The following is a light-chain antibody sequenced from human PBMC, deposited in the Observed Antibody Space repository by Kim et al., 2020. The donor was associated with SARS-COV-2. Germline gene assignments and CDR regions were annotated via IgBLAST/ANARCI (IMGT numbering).Light chain of an antibody. J-gene: IGLJ3*02. V-gene: IGLV3-19*01. Sequence: LGRTVRITCQGDSLSSYYASWYQQKPGQAPVLVIYGKNNRPSGIPDRFSGSSSGNTASLTITGAQAEDEADYYCNSRDSSGNHNWVFGGGTQLTVL. CDR3: NSRDSSGNHNWV. CDR1: SLSSYY. CDR2: GKN.